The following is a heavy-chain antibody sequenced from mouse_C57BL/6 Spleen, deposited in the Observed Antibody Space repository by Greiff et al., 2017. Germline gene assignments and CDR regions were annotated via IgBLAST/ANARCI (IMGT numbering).Heavy chain of an antibody. Sequence: VQLQQSGPELMKPGASVKLSCKASGYTFTGYWIEWVKQRPGHGLEWIGEILPGSGSTNYNEKFKGKATFTAATSSNTAYVQLSSLTTEDAAIYDCARSTVAGAMDDWGQGTSVTVSS. D-gene: IGHD1-1*01. CDR1: GYTFTGYW. CDR3: ARSTVAGAMDD. CDR2: ILPGSGST. J-gene: IGHJ4*01. V-gene: IGHV1-9*01.